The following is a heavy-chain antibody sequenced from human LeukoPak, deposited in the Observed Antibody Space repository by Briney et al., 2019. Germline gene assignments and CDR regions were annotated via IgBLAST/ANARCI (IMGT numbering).Heavy chain of an antibody. CDR1: GDSISSGDYY. V-gene: IGHV4-39*07. J-gene: IGHJ5*02. D-gene: IGHD3-16*01. Sequence: SETLSLTCTVSGDSISSGDYYWSWIRQPPGKGLEWIGEINHSGSTNYNPSLKSRVTISVDTSKNQFSLKLSSVTAADTAVYYCASQGGSRGNWFDPWGQGTLVTVSS. CDR2: INHSGST. CDR3: ASQGGSRGNWFDP.